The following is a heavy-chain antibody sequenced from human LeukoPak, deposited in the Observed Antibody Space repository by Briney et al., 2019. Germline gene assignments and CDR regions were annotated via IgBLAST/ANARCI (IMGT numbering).Heavy chain of an antibody. CDR1: GGSFSGYY. Sequence: SETLSLTCAVYGGSFSGYYWSWIRQPPGKGLEWIGEINHSGSTNYNPSLKSRVTISVDTSKNRFSLKLSSVTAADTAVYYCAGSLLWFGELLDYWGQGTLVTVSS. V-gene: IGHV4-34*01. D-gene: IGHD3-10*01. J-gene: IGHJ4*02. CDR2: INHSGST. CDR3: AGSLLWFGELLDY.